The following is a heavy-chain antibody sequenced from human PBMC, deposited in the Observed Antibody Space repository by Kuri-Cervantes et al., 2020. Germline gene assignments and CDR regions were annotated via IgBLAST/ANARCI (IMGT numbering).Heavy chain of an antibody. CDR1: GYTFTSYG. CDR3: ARESLVFGYSYGEALIYYYYYGMDV. J-gene: IGHJ6*02. D-gene: IGHD5-18*01. V-gene: IGHV1-18*01. Sequence: ASVKVSCKASGYTFTSYGISWVRQAPGQGLEWMGWISAYNGNTNYAQKLQGRVTMTTDTSTSTAYMELRSLRSDDTAVYYCARESLVFGYSYGEALIYYYYYGMDVWGQGTAVTVSS. CDR2: ISAYNGNT.